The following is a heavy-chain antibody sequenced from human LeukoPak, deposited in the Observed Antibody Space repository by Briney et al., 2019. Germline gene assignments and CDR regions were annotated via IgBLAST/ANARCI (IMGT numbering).Heavy chain of an antibody. CDR1: GFTFSSYA. CDR2: VNSSGGST. D-gene: IGHD3-22*01. Sequence: GRSLRLSCAASGFTFSSYATSWVRQAPGKGLEWVSGVNSSGGSTYYADSVKGRFTVSRDNSKNTLYLQMNSLRAEDTAVYYCAKDPYSYNSGWLDPWGQGTLVTVFS. J-gene: IGHJ5*02. V-gene: IGHV3-23*01. CDR3: AKDPYSYNSGWLDP.